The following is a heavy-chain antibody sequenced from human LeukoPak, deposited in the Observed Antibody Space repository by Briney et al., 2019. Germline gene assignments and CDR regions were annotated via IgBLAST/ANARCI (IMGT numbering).Heavy chain of an antibody. V-gene: IGHV3-23*01. D-gene: IGHD6-19*01. CDR3: ARQWLVNG. CDR1: GFTFSSYS. J-gene: IGHJ4*02. CDR2: ISESGGTT. Sequence: PGESLRLSCAASGFTFSSYSMNWVRQAPGKGLEWVSSISESGGTTDYADSVKGRFTISRDNSKNTLYLQMNSLRAEDTAVYYCARQWLVNGWGQGTLVTVSS.